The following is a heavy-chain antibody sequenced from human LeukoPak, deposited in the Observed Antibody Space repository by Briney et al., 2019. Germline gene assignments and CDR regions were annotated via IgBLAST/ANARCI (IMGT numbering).Heavy chain of an antibody. CDR1: GYTFTGYY. J-gene: IGHJ5*02. CDR2: INRNSGGT. V-gene: IGHV1-2*02. Sequence: ASVKVSCKASGYTFTGYYMHWVRQAPGQGLEWMGWINRNSGGTNYAQKFQGRVTMTRDTSISTAYMELSRLRSDDTAVYYCARGRRLVVPAASWFDPWGQGTLVTVSS. CDR3: ARGRRLVVPAASWFDP. D-gene: IGHD2-2*01.